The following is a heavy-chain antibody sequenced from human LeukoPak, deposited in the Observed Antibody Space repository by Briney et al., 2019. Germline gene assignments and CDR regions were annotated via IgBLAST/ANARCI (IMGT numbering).Heavy chain of an antibody. V-gene: IGHV4-59*01. Sequence: PSETLSLTCTVSGGSISSYYWSWIRQPPGKGLEWIGYIYYSGSTNYNPSLESRVTMSVDTSKNQFSLKLSSVTAADTAVYYCARAEQWLPDYYFDYWGQGTLVTVSS. CDR2: IYYSGST. CDR3: ARAEQWLPDYYFDY. CDR1: GGSISSYY. J-gene: IGHJ4*02. D-gene: IGHD6-19*01.